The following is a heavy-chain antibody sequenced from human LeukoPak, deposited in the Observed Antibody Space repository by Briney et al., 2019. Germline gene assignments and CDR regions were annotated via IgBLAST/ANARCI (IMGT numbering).Heavy chain of an antibody. V-gene: IGHV1-69*01. CDR1: GGAFSSYA. Sequence: SVKVSCKASGGAFSSYAISWVRQAPGQGLEWMGRITPIFGTANYAQKFQVRVTITADESTSTAYMELSSLRSEDTAVYYCAREVKGHCSSTSCYAPYYYYYMDVWGKGTTVTVSS. CDR2: ITPIFGTA. D-gene: IGHD2-2*01. J-gene: IGHJ6*03. CDR3: AREVKGHCSSTSCYAPYYYYYMDV.